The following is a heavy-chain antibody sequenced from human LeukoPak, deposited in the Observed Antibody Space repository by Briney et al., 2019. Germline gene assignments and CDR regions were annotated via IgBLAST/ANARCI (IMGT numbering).Heavy chain of an antibody. J-gene: IGHJ4*02. Sequence: GGSLRLSCVASGFTFSSCAMTWVRQVPGKGLEWVSAISGTGGSTHYTDSVKGRFTISRDNSKNTLYLQMNSLRAEDTAVYYCAKDLQPLANWGQGTLVTVSS. CDR3: AKDLQPLAN. V-gene: IGHV3-23*01. CDR2: ISGTGGST. D-gene: IGHD1-1*01. CDR1: GFTFSSCA.